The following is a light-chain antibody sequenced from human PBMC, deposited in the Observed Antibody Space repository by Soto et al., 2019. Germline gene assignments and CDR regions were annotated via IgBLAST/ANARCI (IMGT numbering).Light chain of an antibody. Sequence: EIVMTQSPASLSVYPVERATLSCRASQSVDIYLAWYQQRPGQAPRLLIYDTSIRAPGIPATFSGSGSGTEFTLTISSLQSEDVAVYYCQQYKDWPPITFGGGTKVQIK. V-gene: IGKV3-15*01. CDR3: QQYKDWPPIT. CDR1: QSVDIY. J-gene: IGKJ4*01. CDR2: DTS.